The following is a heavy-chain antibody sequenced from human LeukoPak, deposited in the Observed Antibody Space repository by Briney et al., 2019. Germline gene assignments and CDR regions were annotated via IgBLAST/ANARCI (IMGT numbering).Heavy chain of an antibody. J-gene: IGHJ6*04. CDR1: GFTFSNYG. D-gene: IGHD3-10*02. Sequence: GGTLRLSCAASGFTFSNYGMSWVRQAPGKGLEWVSTISGSGGNTYYADSVKGRFTISRDNAKNSLYLQMNSLRAEDTAVYYCAELGITMIGGVWGKGTTVTISS. CDR3: AELGITMIGGV. V-gene: IGHV3-23*01. CDR2: ISGSGGNT.